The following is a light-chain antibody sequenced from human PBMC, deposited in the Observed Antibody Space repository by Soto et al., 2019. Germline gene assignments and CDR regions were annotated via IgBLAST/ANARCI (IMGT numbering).Light chain of an antibody. Sequence: EMVMTQSPATLSVSPGERVTLSCRASHFVATYVAWYRQKPGQAPRLLISGASTRATGVPARFSGSGSGTDFTLTISSLQSDDFAVYYCQQYNTWPLWTFGQGTKIEI. V-gene: IGKV3-15*01. J-gene: IGKJ1*01. CDR1: HFVATY. CDR2: GAS. CDR3: QQYNTWPLWT.